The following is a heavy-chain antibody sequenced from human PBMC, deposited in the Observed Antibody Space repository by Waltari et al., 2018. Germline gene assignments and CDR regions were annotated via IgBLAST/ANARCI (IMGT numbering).Heavy chain of an antibody. CDR1: TFTFSSSE. D-gene: IGHD3-9*01. V-gene: IGHV3-48*03. CDR3: AREGVRTGDAFDI. J-gene: IGHJ3*02. CDR2: ISSSGSTI. Sequence: EVQLVESGGGLVQPGGSLRLSCAASTFTFSSSEMNWVRQAPGMGLEWVSYISSSGSTIYYADSVKGRFTSSRDNAKNSLYLQVNSLRAEDTAVYYCAREGVRTGDAFDIWGQGTMVTVSS.